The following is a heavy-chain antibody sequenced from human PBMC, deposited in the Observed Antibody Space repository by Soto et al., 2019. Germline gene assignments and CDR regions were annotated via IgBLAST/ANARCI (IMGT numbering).Heavy chain of an antibody. Sequence: SETLSLTCTVSCGSISSGGYYWSWIRQHPGKGLEWIGYIYYSGSTYYNPSLKSRVTISVDTSKNQFSLKLSSVTAADTAVYYCARGGGYCSSTSCYTSHVAWYYYGMDVWGQGTTVTVSS. CDR3: ARGGGYCSSTSCYTSHVAWYYYGMDV. J-gene: IGHJ6*02. D-gene: IGHD2-2*02. CDR1: CGSISSGGYY. CDR2: IYYSGST. V-gene: IGHV4-31*03.